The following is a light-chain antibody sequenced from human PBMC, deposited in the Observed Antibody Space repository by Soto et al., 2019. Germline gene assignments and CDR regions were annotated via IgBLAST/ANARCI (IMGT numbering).Light chain of an antibody. CDR3: QQYNDWPFT. J-gene: IGKJ3*01. V-gene: IGKV3D-15*01. CDR1: QSVSSSY. Sequence: EIVLTQSPGTLSLSPGERATLSCRASQSVSSSYLAWYQQKPGQAPRLLIYGASIRATGIPARFSGSGSGTEFTFTISSLQSEDFAIYFCQQYNDWPFTFGPGTKVDIK. CDR2: GAS.